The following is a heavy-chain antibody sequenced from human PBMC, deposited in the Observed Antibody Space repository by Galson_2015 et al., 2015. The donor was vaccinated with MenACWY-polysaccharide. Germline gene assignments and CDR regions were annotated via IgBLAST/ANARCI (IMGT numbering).Heavy chain of an antibody. Sequence: SVRLSCAASGFTLSDYDINWVRQAPGKGLEWISFISRSSGTIHYADSVKGRFTISRDNAKNSLFLQMNSLRDDDTAMYFCARARLILSFYYYMDVWGKGTTVSVSS. J-gene: IGHJ6*03. D-gene: IGHD2-15*01. V-gene: IGHV3-48*02. CDR1: GFTLSDYD. CDR2: ISRSSGTI. CDR3: ARARLILSFYYYMDV.